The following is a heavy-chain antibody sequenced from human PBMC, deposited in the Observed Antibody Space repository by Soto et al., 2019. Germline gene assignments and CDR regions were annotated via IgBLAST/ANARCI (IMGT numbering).Heavy chain of an antibody. V-gene: IGHV1-46*03. D-gene: IGHD6-13*01. J-gene: IGHJ5*02. CDR1: GYTFTSYY. Sequence: QVQLVQSGAEVKKPGASVKVSCKASGYTFTSYYMHWVRQAPGQGLEWMGIINPSGGSTSYAQKFQGRVTMTRDTSTSTVYMELSSLRYEDTAVYYCAGDVGSSWYENWFDHWGQGTLVTVSS. CDR3: AGDVGSSWYENWFDH. CDR2: INPSGGST.